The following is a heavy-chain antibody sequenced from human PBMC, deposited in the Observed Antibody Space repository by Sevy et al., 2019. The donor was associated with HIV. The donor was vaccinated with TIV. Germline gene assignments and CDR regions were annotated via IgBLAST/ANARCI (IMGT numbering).Heavy chain of an antibody. D-gene: IGHD6-6*01. Sequence: SETLSLTCAVYGGSFSGYYWSWIRQPPGKGLEWIGEINHSGSTNYNPSLKSRVTISVDTSKNQFSLKLSSVTAAETAVYYCARAYSSSSDGPRAYYFDYWGQGTLVTVSS. CDR3: ARAYSSSSDGPRAYYFDY. CDR1: GGSFSGYY. CDR2: INHSGST. V-gene: IGHV4-34*01. J-gene: IGHJ4*02.